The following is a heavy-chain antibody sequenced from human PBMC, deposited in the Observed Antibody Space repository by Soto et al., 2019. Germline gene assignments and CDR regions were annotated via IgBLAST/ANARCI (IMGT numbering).Heavy chain of an antibody. D-gene: IGHD1-7*01. CDR2: ISGSGGST. V-gene: IGHV3-23*01. CDR1: GFTFSSYA. J-gene: IGHJ5*02. Sequence: EVQLLESGGGLVQPGGSLRLSCAASGFTFSSYAMSWVRQAPGKGLEWVSAISGSGGSTYYADPVKGRFTISRDNSKNTLYLQMNSLRAEDTAVYYCAKAFNWNYVLSGFDPWGQGTLVTVSS. CDR3: AKAFNWNYVLSGFDP.